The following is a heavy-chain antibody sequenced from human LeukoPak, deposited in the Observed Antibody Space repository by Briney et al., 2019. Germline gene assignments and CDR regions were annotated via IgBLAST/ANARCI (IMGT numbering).Heavy chain of an antibody. CDR1: GITFSSYS. CDR3: ARPLSPGEYSYGFDY. V-gene: IGHV3-21*01. Sequence: GGSLRLSCAATGITFSSYSMNWVRQAPGKGLEWVSSISSSSTYIYYADSVKGRFTIPRDNAKNSLYLQMNSLRAEDTAVYYCARPLSPGEYSYGFDYWGQGSLVTVSS. D-gene: IGHD5-18*01. CDR2: ISSSSTYI. J-gene: IGHJ4*02.